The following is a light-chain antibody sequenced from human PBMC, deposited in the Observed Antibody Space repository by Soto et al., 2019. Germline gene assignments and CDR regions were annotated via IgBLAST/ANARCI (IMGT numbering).Light chain of an antibody. V-gene: IGKV3-15*01. J-gene: IGKJ1*01. CDR2: SAS. Sequence: EIVMRRSPATLSGSPGVRATLSCMASQIISDTLSWYQQKPGQAPRLLIYSASRRATGFPARFSGSGSGTDFTLTISSLQSEDFAVYYCQQYDNWPWTFGQGTKVDI. CDR3: QQYDNWPWT. CDR1: QIISDT.